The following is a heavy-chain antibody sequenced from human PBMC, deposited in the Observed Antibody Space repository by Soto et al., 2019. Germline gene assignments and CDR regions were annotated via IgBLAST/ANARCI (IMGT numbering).Heavy chain of an antibody. CDR2: MNPNSGNT. CDR3: AGGDDHNSYYHYYYMDV. CDR1: GYTFTSYD. D-gene: IGHD1-1*01. V-gene: IGHV1-8*01. J-gene: IGHJ6*03. Sequence: ASVKVSCKASGYTFTSYDINWVRQATGQGLEWMGWMNPNSGNTGYAQKFQGRVTMTRNTSISTAYMELSSLRSEDTAVYYCAGGDDHNSYYHYYYMDVWGKGTTVTVSS.